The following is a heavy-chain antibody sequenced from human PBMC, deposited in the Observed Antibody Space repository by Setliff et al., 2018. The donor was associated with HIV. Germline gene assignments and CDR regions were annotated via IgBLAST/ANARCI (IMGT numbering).Heavy chain of an antibody. CDR1: GGSFSDYY. Sequence: TSETLSLTCAVYGGSFSDYYWSWVRQPPGKGLEWIGEVNHSGSTNYNPSLKSRVTISVDTSKNQFSLKLTSVTAADTAVYYCASRDTSRYFDDYWGQGTLVTVSS. J-gene: IGHJ4*02. D-gene: IGHD3-22*01. V-gene: IGHV4-34*01. CDR2: VNHSGST. CDR3: ASRDTSRYFDDY.